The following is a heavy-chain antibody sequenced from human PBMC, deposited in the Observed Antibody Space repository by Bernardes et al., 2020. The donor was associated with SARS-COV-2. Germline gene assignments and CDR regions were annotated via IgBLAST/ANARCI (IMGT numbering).Heavy chain of an antibody. V-gene: IGHV4-34*01. J-gene: IGHJ6*02. D-gene: IGHD4-4*01. CDR3: ARGRLGPTVWDYYYDMDV. Sequence: SETLSLTCVVNGGSFSGYYWSWIRQSPGKGLEWIGEINHKGSANYNPSLKSRVTVSVDTSKNQFALKLTSVTAADTAVYYCARGRLGPTVWDYYYDMDVWGQGTSVTVSS. CDR1: GGSFSGYY. CDR2: INHKGSA.